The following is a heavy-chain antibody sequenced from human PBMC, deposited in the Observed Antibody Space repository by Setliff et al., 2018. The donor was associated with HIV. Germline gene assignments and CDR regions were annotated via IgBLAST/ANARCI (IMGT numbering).Heavy chain of an antibody. CDR3: ACPKEGYSGSGGAFQI. Sequence: WVRQAPGKGLEWVGNIRQDGSEKYYVDSVKGRFTISRDNAKNSLYLQMNSLRADDTAMYYCACPKEGYSGSGGAFQIWGQGTMVTVSS. D-gene: IGHD3-10*01. V-gene: IGHV3-7*01. J-gene: IGHJ3*02. CDR2: IRQDGSEK.